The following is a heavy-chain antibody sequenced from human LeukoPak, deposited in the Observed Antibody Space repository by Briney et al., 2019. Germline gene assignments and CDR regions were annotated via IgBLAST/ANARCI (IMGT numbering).Heavy chain of an antibody. Sequence: PGGSLRLSCAASGFTFSTYGMHWVRQAPGKGLEWVAVIWYDGSVKYYEDSVKGRFTISRDNSKNTLYLQMNSLRAEDTAVYYCARDYESSFDYWGQGTLVTVSS. CDR1: GFTFSTYG. V-gene: IGHV3-33*08. D-gene: IGHD3-3*01. CDR2: IWYDGSVK. J-gene: IGHJ4*02. CDR3: ARDYESSFDY.